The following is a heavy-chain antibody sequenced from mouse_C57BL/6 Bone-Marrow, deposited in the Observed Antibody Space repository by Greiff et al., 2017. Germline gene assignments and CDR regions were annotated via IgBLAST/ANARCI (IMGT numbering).Heavy chain of an antibody. Sequence: EVQLQQSGPVLVKPGASVKMSCKASGFNIKDDYMHWVKQRPEQGLEWIGWIDPENGDTEYASKFQGKATITADTSSNTAYLQLSSLTSEDTAVYYCTTVVHYWGQGTTLTVSS. D-gene: IGHD1-1*01. V-gene: IGHV14-4*01. CDR3: TTVVHY. CDR2: IDPENGDT. J-gene: IGHJ2*01. CDR1: GFNIKDDY.